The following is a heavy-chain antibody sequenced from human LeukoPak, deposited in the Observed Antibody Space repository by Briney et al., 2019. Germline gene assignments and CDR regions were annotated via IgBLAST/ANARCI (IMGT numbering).Heavy chain of an antibody. CDR2: ISNNGGYT. V-gene: IGHV3-23*01. Sequence: GGSLRLSCASSGFIFTNYRMSWVRQAPGKGLEWVSAISNNGGYTYYADSVQGRFTISRDNSKSTLCLQMNSLRAEDTAVYYCAKQLGYCSDGSCYLPYWGQGTLVTVSS. CDR3: AKQLGYCSDGSCYLPY. J-gene: IGHJ4*02. CDR1: GFIFTNYR. D-gene: IGHD2-15*01.